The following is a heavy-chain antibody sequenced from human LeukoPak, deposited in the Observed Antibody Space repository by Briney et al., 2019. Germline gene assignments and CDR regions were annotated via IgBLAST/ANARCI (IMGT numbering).Heavy chain of an antibody. CDR1: GYTFTGYY. Sequence: ASVKVSCKASGYTFTGYYMHWVRQAPGQGLEWMGRINPNSGGTNYAQRFQGRVTMTRDTSISTAYMELSRLRSDDTAVYYCASPPVHYYDSSGYYDAFDIWGQGTMVTVSS. V-gene: IGHV1-2*06. D-gene: IGHD3-22*01. CDR3: ASPPVHYYDSSGYYDAFDI. J-gene: IGHJ3*02. CDR2: INPNSGGT.